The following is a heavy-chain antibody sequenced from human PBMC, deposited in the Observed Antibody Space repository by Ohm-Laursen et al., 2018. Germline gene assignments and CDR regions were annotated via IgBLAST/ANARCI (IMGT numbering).Heavy chain of an antibody. V-gene: IGHV1-18*01. CDR2: ISAYNGNT. CDR3: ASRVVSSYYYGMDV. D-gene: IGHD4-23*01. J-gene: IGHJ6*02. Sequence: ASVKVSCNASGYTFTSYGISWVRQAPGQGLEWMGWISAYNGNTNYAQKLQGRVTMTTDTSTSTAYMELRSLRSDDTAVYYCASRVVSSYYYGMDVWGQGTTVTVSS. CDR1: GYTFTSYG.